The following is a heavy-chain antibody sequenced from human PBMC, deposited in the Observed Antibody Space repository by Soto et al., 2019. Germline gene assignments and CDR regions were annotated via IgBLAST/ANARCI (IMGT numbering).Heavy chain of an antibody. CDR2: IYSGGST. V-gene: IGHV3-66*01. Sequence: GGSLRLSCAASGFTVSSNYMSWVRQAPGKGLEWVSVIYSGGSTYYADSEKGRFTISRDNSKNTLYLQMNSLRAEDTAVYYFARDEITMVRGVIRPYYYGMDVWGQGTTVTVSS. CDR3: ARDEITMVRGVIRPYYYGMDV. J-gene: IGHJ6*02. CDR1: GFTVSSNY. D-gene: IGHD3-10*01.